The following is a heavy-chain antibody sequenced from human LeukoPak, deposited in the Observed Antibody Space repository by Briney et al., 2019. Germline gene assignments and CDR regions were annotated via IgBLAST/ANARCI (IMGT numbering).Heavy chain of an antibody. Sequence: ASVKVSCKASGYTFTSYDINWVRQATGQGLEWMGWMNPNSGNTGYAQKFQGRVTITRNTSISTAYMELSSLRSEDTAVYYCSRGHDYSNYANWFDPWGQGTLVTVSS. V-gene: IGHV1-8*03. CDR3: SRGHDYSNYANWFDP. CDR2: MNPNSGNT. CDR1: GYTFTSYD. D-gene: IGHD4-11*01. J-gene: IGHJ5*02.